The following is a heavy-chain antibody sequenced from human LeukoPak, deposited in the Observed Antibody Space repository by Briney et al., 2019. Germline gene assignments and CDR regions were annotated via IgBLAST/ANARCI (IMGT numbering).Heavy chain of an antibody. V-gene: IGHV4-34*01. J-gene: IGHJ4*02. CDR1: GGSFSSYY. CDR3: ARGGGTAMADY. Sequence: PSETLSLTCAVYGGSFSSYYWSWIRQPPGKGLEWIGEINHSGSTNYNPSLKSRVTISVDTSKNQFSLKLSSVTAADTAVYYCARGGGTAMADYWGQGTLVTVSS. CDR2: INHSGST. D-gene: IGHD5-18*01.